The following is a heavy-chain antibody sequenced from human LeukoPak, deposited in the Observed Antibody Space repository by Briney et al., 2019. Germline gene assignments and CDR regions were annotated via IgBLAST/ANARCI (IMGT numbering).Heavy chain of an antibody. CDR3: ARVSGSYQDAFDI. D-gene: IGHD1-26*01. CDR2: IYHSGST. Sequence: SETLSLTCTVSGGSISSSSYYWGWIRQPPGTGLEWIGSIYHSGSTNYNPSLKSRVTISVDKSKNQFSLKLSSVTAADTAVYYCARVSGSYQDAFDIWGQGTMVTVSS. J-gene: IGHJ3*02. CDR1: GGSISSSSYY. V-gene: IGHV4-39*07.